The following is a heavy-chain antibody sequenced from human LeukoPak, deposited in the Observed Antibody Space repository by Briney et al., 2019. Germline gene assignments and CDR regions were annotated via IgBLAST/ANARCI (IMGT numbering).Heavy chain of an antibody. CDR2: INPNSGDT. CDR1: GYTFTGYY. V-gene: IGHV1-2*02. D-gene: IGHD3-22*01. CDR3: ARELNYYDSSGYHY. J-gene: IGHJ4*02. Sequence: GASVKVSCKASGYTFTGYYMHWVRQAPGQGLEWMGWINPNSGDTNYAQKFQGRVTMTRDTSISTAYMELSRLRSDGTAVYYCARELNYYDSSGYHYWGQGTLVTVSS.